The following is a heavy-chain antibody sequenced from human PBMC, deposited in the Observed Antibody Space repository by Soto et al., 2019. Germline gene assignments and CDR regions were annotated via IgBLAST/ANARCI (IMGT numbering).Heavy chain of an antibody. V-gene: IGHV3-23*01. Sequence: PGGSLRLSCAAPGFTFSSYAMSWVRQAPGKGLEWVSAISGSGGSTYYADSVKGRFTISRDNSKNTLYLQMNSLRAEDTAVYYCAKDLSIYSSSPQYFDYWGQGTLVTVSS. CDR1: GFTFSSYA. D-gene: IGHD6-6*01. CDR2: ISGSGGST. J-gene: IGHJ4*02. CDR3: AKDLSIYSSSPQYFDY.